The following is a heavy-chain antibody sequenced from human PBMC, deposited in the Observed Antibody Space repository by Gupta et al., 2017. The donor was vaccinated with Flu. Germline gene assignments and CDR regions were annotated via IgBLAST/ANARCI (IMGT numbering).Heavy chain of an antibody. CDR3: AHSLRYYAFWPPLNVMEV. CDR2: TNWNDEK. D-gene: IGHD3-3*01. J-gene: IGHJ6*02. Sequence: QVTLKESGPTVVKSTQTLTLTCTFSGFSLSSSGVAVGWIRQSPGKALEWLALTNWNDEKRYSPALKSRLTITKDTSKNQVVLTMTNMAPVDTATYYCAHSLRYYAFWPPLNVMEVWGQGTTVTVSS. CDR1: GFSLSSSGVA. V-gene: IGHV2-5*01.